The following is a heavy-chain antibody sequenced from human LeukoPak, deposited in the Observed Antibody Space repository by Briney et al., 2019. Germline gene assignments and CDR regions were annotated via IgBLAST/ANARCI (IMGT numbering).Heavy chain of an antibody. CDR1: GFTISSYW. CDR3: ARRYFDY. Sequence: GGSLRLSCVASGFTISSYWMHWVRQAPGKGLEWVANIKQDGSEEYYVDSVKGRFTISRDNAKNSLYLQMNSLRAEDAAVYYCARRYFDYWGQGILVTVSS. V-gene: IGHV3-7*03. CDR2: IKQDGSEE. J-gene: IGHJ4*02.